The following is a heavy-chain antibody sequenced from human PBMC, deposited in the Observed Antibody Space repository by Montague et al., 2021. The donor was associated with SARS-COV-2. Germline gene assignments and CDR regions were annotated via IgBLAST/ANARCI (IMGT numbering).Heavy chain of an antibody. CDR2: VSASGST. CDR3: ARDVVAAPGTFDY. CDR1: GDPISYFY. V-gene: IGHV4-4*07. D-gene: IGHD6-13*01. Sequence: SETLSLTCTVPGDPISYFYWSWIRQPAGKGLEWIGRVSASGSTNYNPSLNSRVTMSVDASKKQFSLRLSPVTAADTAVYYCARDVVAAPGTFDYWGQGTLVTVSS. J-gene: IGHJ4*02.